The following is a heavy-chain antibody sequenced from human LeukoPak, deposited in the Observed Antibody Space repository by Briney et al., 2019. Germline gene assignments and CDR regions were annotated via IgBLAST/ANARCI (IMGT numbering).Heavy chain of an antibody. CDR1: GGSFSGYY. Sequence: PSETLSLTCAVYGGSFSGYYWSWIRQPPGKGLEWIGEINHSGSTNYNPSLNRRVTISVDTSKNQFSLRLSSVTAADTAVYYCARVLEGSSGQHWYFDLWGRGTLVTVSS. J-gene: IGHJ2*01. CDR3: ARVLEGSSGQHWYFDL. V-gene: IGHV4-34*01. CDR2: INHSGST. D-gene: IGHD6-19*01.